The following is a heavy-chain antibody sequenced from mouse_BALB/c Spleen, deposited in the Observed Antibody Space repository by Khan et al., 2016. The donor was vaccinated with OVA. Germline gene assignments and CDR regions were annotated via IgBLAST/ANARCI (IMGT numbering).Heavy chain of an antibody. V-gene: IGHV1-4*01. J-gene: IGHJ3*01. CDR2: INPSSGYT. D-gene: IGHD2-4*01. CDR3: ARERDEYDGFAY. CDR1: GYTFTSYT. Sequence: QVQLKQSGAELARPGASVKMSCKASGYTFTSYTMHWVKQRPGQGLEWIGYINPSSGYTNYNQKFKDKATLTAAKSSSTAYMQLSSLTSEDSAVYYCARERDEYDGFAYWGQGTLVTVSA.